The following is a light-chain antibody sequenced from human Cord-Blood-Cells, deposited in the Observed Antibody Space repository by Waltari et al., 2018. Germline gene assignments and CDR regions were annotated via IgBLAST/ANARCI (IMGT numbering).Light chain of an antibody. J-gene: IGKJ2*01. Sequence: DIQMTQSPSSLSASVAARVTLTCRASQSISSYLNWYQQKPGKAPKLLIYAASSLQSGVPSRFSGSGSGTDFTLTISSLQPEDFATYYCQQSYSTPYTFGQGTKLEIK. V-gene: IGKV1-39*01. CDR1: QSISSY. CDR2: AAS. CDR3: QQSYSTPYT.